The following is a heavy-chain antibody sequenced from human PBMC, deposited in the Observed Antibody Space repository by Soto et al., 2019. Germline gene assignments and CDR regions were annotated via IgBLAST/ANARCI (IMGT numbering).Heavy chain of an antibody. J-gene: IGHJ6*03. V-gene: IGHV3-66*01. CDR1: GFTFSDYY. CDR2: IYSGGST. CDR3: ATWSEWTYYYYMDV. Sequence: SLKISCAASGFTFSDYYMSWVRQAPGKGLEWVSVIYSGGSTYYADSVKGRFTISRDNSKNTLYLQMNSLRAEDTAVYYCATWSEWTYYYYMDVWGKGTTVTVSS. D-gene: IGHD3-3*01.